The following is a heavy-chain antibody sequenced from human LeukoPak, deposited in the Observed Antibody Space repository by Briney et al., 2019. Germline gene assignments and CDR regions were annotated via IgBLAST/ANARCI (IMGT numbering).Heavy chain of an antibody. D-gene: IGHD2-15*01. CDR3: ARAQIFYCSGGSCGGNWFDP. J-gene: IGHJ5*02. CDR2: IYYSGST. Sequence: SETLSLTCTVSGGSISSYYWSWIRQPPGKGLEWIGYIYYSGSTNYNPSLKSRVTMSVDTSKNQFSLKLSSVTAADTAVYYCARAQIFYCSGGSCGGNWFDPWGQGTLVTVSS. V-gene: IGHV4-59*12. CDR1: GGSISSYY.